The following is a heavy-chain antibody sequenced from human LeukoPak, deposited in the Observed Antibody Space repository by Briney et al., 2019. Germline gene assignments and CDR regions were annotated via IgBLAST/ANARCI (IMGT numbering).Heavy chain of an antibody. CDR1: GGSISSYY. V-gene: IGHV4-59*08. J-gene: IGHJ3*02. CDR3: ARHGTKMATRITGAFDI. Sequence: PSETLSLTCTVSGGSISSYYWSWIRQPPGKGLEGIGYIYYSGSTNYNPSLKSRVTISVDTSKNQFSLKLSSVTAADTAVYYCARHGTKMATRITGAFDIWGQGTMVTVSS. D-gene: IGHD5-24*01. CDR2: IYYSGST.